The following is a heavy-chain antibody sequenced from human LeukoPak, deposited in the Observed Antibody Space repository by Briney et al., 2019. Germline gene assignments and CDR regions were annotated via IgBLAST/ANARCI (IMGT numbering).Heavy chain of an antibody. V-gene: IGHV4-39*01. CDR2: IYYSGST. J-gene: IGHJ3*02. CDR1: GGSISSSSYY. CDR3: ARPHDYGDEDAFDI. D-gene: IGHD4-17*01. Sequence: PSETLSLTCTVSGGSISSSSYYWGWIRQPPGKGLEWIGSIYYSGSTYYNPSLKSRVTISVDTSKNQFSLRLSSVTAADTAVYYCARPHDYGDEDAFDIWGQGTMVTVSS.